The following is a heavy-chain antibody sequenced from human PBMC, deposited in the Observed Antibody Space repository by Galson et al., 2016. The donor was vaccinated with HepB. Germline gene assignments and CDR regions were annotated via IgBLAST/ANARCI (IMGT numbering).Heavy chain of an antibody. CDR1: GFSLRSNGLG. J-gene: IGHJ4*02. V-gene: IGHV2-5*02. D-gene: IGHD3-10*01. CDR2: IYWDDDK. Sequence: PALVKPTQTLTLTCTFSGFSLRSNGLGVAWIRQALGKALEWLALIYWDDDKRYSPSLSSRLALTADTSKNQVVLTMTNMDPVDTGTYYCAQLAYHSCSGAEYYLDYWGQGTLVTVSS. CDR3: AQLAYHSCSGAEYYLDY.